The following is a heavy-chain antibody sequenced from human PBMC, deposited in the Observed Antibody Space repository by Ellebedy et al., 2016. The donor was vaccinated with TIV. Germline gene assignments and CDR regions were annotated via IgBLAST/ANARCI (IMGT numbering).Heavy chain of an antibody. D-gene: IGHD2-21*02. CDR1: GFVMSNYW. CDR3: SLRLDY. CDR2: IKEDGSET. V-gene: IGHV3-7*02. J-gene: IGHJ4*02. Sequence: GGSLRLSXTVSGFVMSNYWMDWVRQSPGKGLEWVANIKEDGSETNYLESVKGRFTISRDNARNSLYLQMNSLRVEDTGVYFCSLRLDYWGQGTLVTVSS.